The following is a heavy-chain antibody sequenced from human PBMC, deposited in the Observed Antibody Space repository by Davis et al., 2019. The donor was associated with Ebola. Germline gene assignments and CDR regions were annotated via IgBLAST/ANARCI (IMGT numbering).Heavy chain of an antibody. D-gene: IGHD3-10*01. V-gene: IGHV3-11*01. CDR1: GFPFFDYY. CDR3: ARDSGGGFDY. J-gene: IGHJ4*02. CDR2: ISNSGNTR. Sequence: GGSLRLSCAASGFPFFDYYMTWIRQAPGKGLEWVSYISNSGNTRYYADSVKGRFTISRDNARNSLYLQMDSLRAEDTAVYYCARDSGGGFDYWGQGTLVTVSS.